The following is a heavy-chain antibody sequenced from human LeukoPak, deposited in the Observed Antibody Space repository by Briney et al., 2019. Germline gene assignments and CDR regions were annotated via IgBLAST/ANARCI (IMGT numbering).Heavy chain of an antibody. V-gene: IGHV1-8*03. CDR3: ARGLAAAGKGYMDV. D-gene: IGHD6-13*01. CDR2: MNPNSGNT. CDR1: GYTFTSYD. J-gene: IGHJ6*03. Sequence: ASVKVSCKASGYTFTSYDINWVRQATGQGLEWMGWMNPNSGNTGYAQKFQGRVTITRNTSISTAYMELSSLRSEDTAVYYCARGLAAAGKGYMDVWGKGTTVTVSS.